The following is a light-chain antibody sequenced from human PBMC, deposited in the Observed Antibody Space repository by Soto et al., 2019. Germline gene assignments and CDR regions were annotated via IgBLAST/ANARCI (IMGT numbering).Light chain of an antibody. J-gene: IGKJ5*01. CDR3: KQYSPCPT. Sequence: ENDVTMAPVSXTLSRGERSPVSWRASQRVSRKYLAWYKQKTGQXPXXLIYGAYSRATGITDRFSGSGYGTDLTLTSRSLEHDDCAVYYCKQYSPCPTFGEGTTLEI. CDR1: QRVSRKY. CDR2: GAY. V-gene: IGKV3-20*01.